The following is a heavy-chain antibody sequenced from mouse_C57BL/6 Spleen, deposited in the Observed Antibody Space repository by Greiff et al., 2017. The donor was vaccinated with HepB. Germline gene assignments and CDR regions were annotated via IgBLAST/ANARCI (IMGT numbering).Heavy chain of an antibody. CDR3: TLLRGAY. J-gene: IGHJ3*01. CDR2: IDPENGDT. V-gene: IGHV14-4*01. D-gene: IGHD1-1*01. CDR1: GFNIKDDY. Sequence: EVNVVESGAELVRPGASVKLSCTASGFNIKDDYMHWVKQRPEQGLEWIGWIDPENGDTEYASKFQGKATITADTSSNTAYLQLSSLTSEDTAVYYCTLLRGAYWGQGTLVTVSA.